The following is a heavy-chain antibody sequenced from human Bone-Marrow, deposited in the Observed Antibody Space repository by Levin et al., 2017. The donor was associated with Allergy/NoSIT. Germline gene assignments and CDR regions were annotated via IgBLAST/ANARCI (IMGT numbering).Heavy chain of an antibody. CDR3: AKDKFNWDNSGYPSDY. CDR1: GFDFSDYV. D-gene: IGHD6-25*01. CDR2: ISGGGDRT. Sequence: GESLKISCAASGFDFSDYVMRWVRQAPGKGLEWVSDISGGGDRTFYADSVKGRFTISRDNSKNTLYLQMNSLRAEDTDRYYCAKDKFNWDNSGYPSDYWCQGTLVTVSS. V-gene: IGHV3-23*01. J-gene: IGHJ4*02.